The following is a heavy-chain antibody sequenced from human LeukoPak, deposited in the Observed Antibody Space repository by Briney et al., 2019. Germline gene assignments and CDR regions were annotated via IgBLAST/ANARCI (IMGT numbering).Heavy chain of an antibody. CDR1: GFTFSDYY. J-gene: IGHJ4*02. Sequence: GGPLRLSCAASGFTFSDYYMSWIRQAPGKGLEWVSYISSSGTYTNYADSVKGRFTISRDNAQNSLHLQMNSLRVEDTAVYYCALLRGGNYWGQGTLVTVSS. D-gene: IGHD3-10*01. V-gene: IGHV3-11*06. CDR2: ISSSGTYT. CDR3: ALLRGGNY.